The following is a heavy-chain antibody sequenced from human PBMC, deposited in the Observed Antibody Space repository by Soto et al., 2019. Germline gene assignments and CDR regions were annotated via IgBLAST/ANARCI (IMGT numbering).Heavy chain of an antibody. J-gene: IGHJ3*02. Sequence: SGPTLVNPTQTLTLTCTFSVFSLITYGVSLCCIRQPPGKSLYWLALIYLDDDKRYIPSLNNILTFTKDTSKNQLVLTMTNMDXVXTATYYCARSSASDGFDIWGQGKKVTVSS. CDR2: IYLDDDK. D-gene: IGHD1-26*01. CDR3: ARSSASDGFDI. V-gene: IGHV2-5*02. CDR1: VFSLITYGVS.